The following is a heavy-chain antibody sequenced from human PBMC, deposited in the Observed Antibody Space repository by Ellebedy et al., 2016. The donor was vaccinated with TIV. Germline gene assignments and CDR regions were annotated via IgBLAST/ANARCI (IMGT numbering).Heavy chain of an antibody. V-gene: IGHV3-7*01. CDR2: IKTDGSET. CDR3: VGFGVFNL. J-gene: IGHJ5*02. CDR1: GFSFSNFW. D-gene: IGHD3-3*01. Sequence: GESLKISCAAWGFSFSNFWMSWVRQAPGKGLEWVAHIKTDGSETYYVDSVKGRFTISRENAKNAIFLKMDGLRVDDSAVYYCVGFGVFNLWGQGAPVTVSS.